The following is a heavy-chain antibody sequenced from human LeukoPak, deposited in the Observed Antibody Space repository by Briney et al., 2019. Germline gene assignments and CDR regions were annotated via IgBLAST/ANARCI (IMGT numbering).Heavy chain of an antibody. CDR1: KFTFSHYG. CDR3: ARDRGWRSSGYYLYHFDY. J-gene: IGHJ4*02. V-gene: IGHV3-7*01. D-gene: IGHD3-22*01. Sequence: GGSLRLSCTASKFTFSHYGMQWVRQAPGKGLEWVASIKHNGGEKYYVDSVKGRFTISRDNAKNSLYLEMSSLRVEDTAVYYCARDRGWRSSGYYLYHFDYWGQGTLVTFAS. CDR2: IKHNGGEK.